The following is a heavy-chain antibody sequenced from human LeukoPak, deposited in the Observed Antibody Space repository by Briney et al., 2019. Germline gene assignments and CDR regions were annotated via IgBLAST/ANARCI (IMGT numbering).Heavy chain of an antibody. V-gene: IGHV7-4-1*02. CDR3: ARMRSWYKDYYYYMDV. Sequence: ASVKVSCKASGYTFTSYAMNWVRQAPGQGLEWMGWINTNTRNPTYAQGFTGRFVFSLDTSVSTAYLQISSLKAEDTAVYYCARMRSWYKDYYYYMDVWGKGTTVTVSS. CDR2: INTNTRNP. CDR1: GYTFTSYA. J-gene: IGHJ6*03. D-gene: IGHD6-13*01.